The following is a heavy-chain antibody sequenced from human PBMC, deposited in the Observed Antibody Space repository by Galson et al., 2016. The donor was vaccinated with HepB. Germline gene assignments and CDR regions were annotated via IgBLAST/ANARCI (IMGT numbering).Heavy chain of an antibody. V-gene: IGHV3-73*01. Sequence: FLRLSCAASVFIFSGSVMHLVRQACGKGLGWVGRIRSDTHSSATAYDTSVEGRFTISRDDSKNTTYLLMNSLKTVDTAVYYCSSRDFNHYGVDYWGLGTLVIVSS. J-gene: IGHJ4*02. D-gene: IGHD3-16*01. CDR2: IRSDTHSSAT. CDR1: VFIFSGSV. CDR3: SSRDFNHYGVDY.